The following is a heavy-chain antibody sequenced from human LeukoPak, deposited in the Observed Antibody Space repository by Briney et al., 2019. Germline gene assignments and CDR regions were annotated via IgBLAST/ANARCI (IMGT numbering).Heavy chain of an antibody. V-gene: IGHV1-69*05. D-gene: IGHD3-3*01. J-gene: IGHJ5*02. Sequence: SVKVSCKASGGTFSSYAISWVRQAPGQGLGWMGGIIPIFGTANYAQKFQGRVTITTDESTSTACMELSSLRSEDTAVYYCARDRADHTIFHPWGQGTLVTVSS. CDR3: ARDRADHTIFHP. CDR2: IIPIFGTA. CDR1: GGTFSSYA.